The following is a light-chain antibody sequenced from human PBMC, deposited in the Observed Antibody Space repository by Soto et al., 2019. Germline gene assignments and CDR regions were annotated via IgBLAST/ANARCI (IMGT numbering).Light chain of an antibody. J-gene: IGLJ1*01. CDR3: SSYTRSSTLL. CDR2: DVS. Sequence: QSALAQPASVSGSPGQSITISCTGTSSDVGDYNYVSWYQQHPGKAPKLMIYDVSHRPSEVSNRFSGSKSGNTASLTISGLQAEDEADYYCSSYTRSSTLLFGTGTKVTV. V-gene: IGLV2-14*03. CDR1: SSDVGDYNY.